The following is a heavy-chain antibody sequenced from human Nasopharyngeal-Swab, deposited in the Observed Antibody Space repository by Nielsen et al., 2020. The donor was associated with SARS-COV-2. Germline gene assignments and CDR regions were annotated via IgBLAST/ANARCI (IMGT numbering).Heavy chain of an antibody. J-gene: IGHJ6*02. CDR3: AREEGYGMDV. CDR2: SYYSGST. Sequence: LRLSCTVSGDPISRGGYYWSWIRQKPGKGLEWIGFSYYSGSTYYNPSLQSRVTISVDMSKNQFSLNLRSVTAADTAVYYCAREEGYGMDVWGQGTTVTVSS. CDR1: GDPISRGGYY. V-gene: IGHV4-31*03.